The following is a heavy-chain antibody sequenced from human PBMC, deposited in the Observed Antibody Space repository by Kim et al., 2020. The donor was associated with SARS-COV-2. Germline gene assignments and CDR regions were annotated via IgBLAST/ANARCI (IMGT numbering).Heavy chain of an antibody. Sequence: GGSLRLSCAASGFTFDDYAMHWVRQAPGKGLEWVSGISWNSGSIGYADSVKGRFTISRDNAKNSLYLQMNSLRAEDTALYYCAKSDRFDIVGATLFDYWGQGTLVTVSS. CDR3: AKSDRFDIVGATLFDY. D-gene: IGHD1-26*01. CDR2: ISWNSGSI. J-gene: IGHJ4*02. CDR1: GFTFDDYA. V-gene: IGHV3-9*01.